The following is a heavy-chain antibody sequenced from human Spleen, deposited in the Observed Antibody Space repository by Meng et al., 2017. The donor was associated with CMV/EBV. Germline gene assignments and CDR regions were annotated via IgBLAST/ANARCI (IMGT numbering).Heavy chain of an antibody. CDR2: IYYKGDT. CDR3: VLTPTPHCISTSCHDY. D-gene: IGHD2-2*01. CDR1: GGSISGYY. Sequence: SETLSLTCTVSGGSISGYYWTWVRQPPGKGLEWIGYIYYKGDTKYNPSLKSRVTISIDTSKNQFSLKLSSVTAADTAVYYCVLTPTPHCISTSCHDYLGQGTLVTVSS. V-gene: IGHV4-59*01. J-gene: IGHJ4*02.